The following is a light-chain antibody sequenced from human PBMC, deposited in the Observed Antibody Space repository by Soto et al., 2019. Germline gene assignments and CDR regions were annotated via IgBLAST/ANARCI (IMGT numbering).Light chain of an antibody. J-gene: IGLJ2*01. CDR3: SSYTSSSTVA. CDR1: SSDVGGYNY. CDR2: EVS. Sequence: QLVLTQPASVSGSPGQSITISCTGTSSDVGGYNYVSWYQQHPGKAPKLMIYEVSNRPSGVSNRFSGSKSGNTASLTISGLQAEDEADYYCSSYTSSSTVAFGGGTKLTVL. V-gene: IGLV2-14*01.